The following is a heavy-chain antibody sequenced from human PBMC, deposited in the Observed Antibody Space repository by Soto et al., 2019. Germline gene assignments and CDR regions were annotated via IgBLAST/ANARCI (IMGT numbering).Heavy chain of an antibody. CDR3: ARGPAPGIAVAGATYGMDV. CDR2: INPNSGGT. CDR1: GYTFTGYY. V-gene: IGHV1-2*04. D-gene: IGHD6-19*01. J-gene: IGHJ6*02. Sequence: ASVKVSCKASGYTFTGYYMHWVRQAPGQGLEWMGWINPNSGGTNYAQKFQGWVTMTRDTSISTAYMELSRLRSDDTAVYYCARGPAPGIAVAGATYGMDVWGQGTTVTVS.